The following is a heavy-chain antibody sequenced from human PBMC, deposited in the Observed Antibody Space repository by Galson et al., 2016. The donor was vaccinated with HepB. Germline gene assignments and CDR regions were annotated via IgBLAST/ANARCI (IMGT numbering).Heavy chain of an antibody. V-gene: IGHV3-33*01. J-gene: IGHJ4*02. CDR1: GFTFSSYA. Sequence: SLRLSCAAPGFTFSSYALHWVRQAPGKGLEWVAVIWYDGSNKYYADSVKGRFTISRDNSKNTLYLQMNSLRAEDTAVYYCARQEGHNWNLRSGGFDYWGQGTLVTVSS. CDR3: ARQEGHNWNLRSGGFDY. CDR2: IWYDGSNK. D-gene: IGHD1-20*01.